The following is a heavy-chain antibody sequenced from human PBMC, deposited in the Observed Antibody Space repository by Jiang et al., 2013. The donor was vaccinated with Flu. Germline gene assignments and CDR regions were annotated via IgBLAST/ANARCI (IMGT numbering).Heavy chain of an antibody. Sequence: QLLESGGGVVQPGRSLRLSCAASGFTFSSYGMHWVRQAPGKGLEWVAVISYDGSNKYYADSVKGRFTISRDNSKNTLYLQMNSLRAEDTAVYYCAKDREEYYGSGSQPDYWGQGTLVTVSS. CDR1: GFTFSSYG. D-gene: IGHD3-10*01. V-gene: IGHV3-30*18. CDR3: AKDREEYYGSGSQPDY. CDR2: ISYDGSNK. J-gene: IGHJ4*02.